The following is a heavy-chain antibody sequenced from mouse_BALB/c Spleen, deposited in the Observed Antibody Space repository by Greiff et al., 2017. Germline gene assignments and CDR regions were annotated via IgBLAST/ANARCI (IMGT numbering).Heavy chain of an antibody. D-gene: IGHD1-1*01. Sequence: EVQLQESGGGLVQPGGSRKLSCAASGFTFSSFGMHWVRQAPEKGLEWVAYISSGSSTIYYADTVKGRFTISRDNPKNTLFLQMTSLRSEDTAMYYCARGYGSSHFDYWGQGTTHTVSS. V-gene: IGHV5-17*02. CDR2: ISSGSSTI. CDR1: GFTFSSFG. J-gene: IGHJ2*01. CDR3: ARGYGSSHFDY.